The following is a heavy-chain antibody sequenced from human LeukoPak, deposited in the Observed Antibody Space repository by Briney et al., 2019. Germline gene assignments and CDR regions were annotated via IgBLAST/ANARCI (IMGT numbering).Heavy chain of an antibody. CDR1: GDSITSYY. D-gene: IGHD6-19*01. CDR2: ISYSGST. Sequence: SETLSLTCTVSGDSITSYYWSWIRQPPGKGLQWIGQISYSGSTTYNPSLESRVTISVDTSNNQLSLRLSSVTASDTAIYYCARRSSSSGWYVDYWGQGTLVTVSS. J-gene: IGHJ4*02. V-gene: IGHV4-59*08. CDR3: ARRSSSSGWYVDY.